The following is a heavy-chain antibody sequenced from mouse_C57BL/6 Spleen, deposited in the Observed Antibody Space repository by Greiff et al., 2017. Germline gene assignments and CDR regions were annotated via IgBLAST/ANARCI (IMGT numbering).Heavy chain of an antibody. J-gene: IGHJ4*01. Sequence: VQLQQPGAELVKPGASVKMSCKASGYTFTSYWITWVKQRPGQGLEWIGDIYPGSGSTNYNEKFKSKATLTVDTSSSTAYMQLSSLTSEDSAVYYCARNTGWLLYYAMDYWGQGTSVTVSS. CDR1: GYTFTSYW. D-gene: IGHD2-3*01. CDR3: ARNTGWLLYYAMDY. V-gene: IGHV1-55*01. CDR2: IYPGSGST.